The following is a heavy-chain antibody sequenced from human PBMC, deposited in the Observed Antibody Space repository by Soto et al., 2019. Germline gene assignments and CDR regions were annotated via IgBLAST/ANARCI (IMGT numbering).Heavy chain of an antibody. J-gene: IGHJ3*02. V-gene: IGHV3-23*01. CDR2: ISGSGGNT. D-gene: IGHD2-15*01. Sequence: EVQVLESGGGLVQPGGSLRLSCAASGFIFSSYAMSWVRQAPGKGLEWVATISGSGGNTYYADSVKGRCSISRDNSKNTLLLQMNSLSAEDTAVFYCAKTPRYCSGGRCYGGTFDIWGQGTMVTVSS. CDR1: GFIFSSYA. CDR3: AKTPRYCSGGRCYGGTFDI.